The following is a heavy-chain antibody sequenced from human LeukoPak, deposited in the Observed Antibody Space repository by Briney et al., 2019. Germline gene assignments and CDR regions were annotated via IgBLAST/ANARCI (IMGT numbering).Heavy chain of an antibody. Sequence: SETLSLTCAVSGGSISSHYWSWIRQPPGKGLEWIGYIYYSGSTNYNPSLKSRVTISVDTSKNQFSLKLSSVTAADTAVYYCASLTPVIYWGQGTLVTVSS. D-gene: IGHD4-23*01. CDR3: ASLTPVIY. J-gene: IGHJ4*02. V-gene: IGHV4-59*11. CDR2: IYYSGST. CDR1: GGSISSHY.